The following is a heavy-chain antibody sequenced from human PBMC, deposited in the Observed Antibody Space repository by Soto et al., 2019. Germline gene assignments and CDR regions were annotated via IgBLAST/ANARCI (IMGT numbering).Heavy chain of an antibody. D-gene: IGHD3-16*01. V-gene: IGHV3-7*05. CDR1: GFSFGSDG. CDR2: IRKDGSQE. Sequence: DVQLTESGGGLVQPGGSLRLSCGASGFSFGSDGMAWVRQAPGKGLEWVANIRKDGSQEHYADSVRGRFSVSRDNAKVALYLQMISLRLEDTAVYYCTRDANYRDDSAYYDVFDIWGQGTMVTVSS. J-gene: IGHJ3*02. CDR3: TRDANYRDDSAYYDVFDI.